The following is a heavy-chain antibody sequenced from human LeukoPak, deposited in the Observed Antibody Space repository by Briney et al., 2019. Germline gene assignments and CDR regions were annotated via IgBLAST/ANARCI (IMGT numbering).Heavy chain of an antibody. CDR3: AREPGRGSSGHVDY. V-gene: IGHV4-39*07. J-gene: IGHJ4*02. D-gene: IGHD6-19*01. CDR1: GGSISSSSYY. Sequence: SETLSLTCTVSGGSISSSSYYWGWIRQPPGKGLEWIGSIYYSGSTYYNPSLKSRVTISVDTSKNQFSLKLSSVTAADTAVYYCAREPGRGSSGHVDYWGQGTLVTVPS. CDR2: IYYSGST.